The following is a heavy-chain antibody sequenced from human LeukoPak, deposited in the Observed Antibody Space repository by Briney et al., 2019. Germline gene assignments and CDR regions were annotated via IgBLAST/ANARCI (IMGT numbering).Heavy chain of an antibody. Sequence: ETLSLTCAVSGGSFSGHYWSWIRQSPGEGLEWVSTISTSGSFIEYADSVKGRFTISRDNAKNSLYLHIHRLRAEDTAVYYCGGNDILTGPDYWGQGILVAVSS. V-gene: IGHV3-21*06. CDR2: ISTSGSFI. CDR1: GGSFSGHY. CDR3: GGNDILTGPDY. D-gene: IGHD3-9*01. J-gene: IGHJ4*02.